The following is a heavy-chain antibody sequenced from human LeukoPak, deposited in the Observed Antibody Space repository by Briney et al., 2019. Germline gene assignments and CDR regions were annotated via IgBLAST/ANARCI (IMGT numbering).Heavy chain of an antibody. CDR1: GFIFSDYP. CDR3: SRSQNSPWHNFEY. CDR2: ICGEGDSQ. V-gene: IGHV3-30-3*01. J-gene: IGHJ4*02. Sequence: PGTSLRLSCAASGFIFSDYPMHWVRQAPGKGLEWVAVICGEGDSQYYADSVKGRFTIFRDNSKNTLYLQMSSLRAEDRAVYYCSRSQNSPWHNFEYWGQGTLVTVSS. D-gene: IGHD4-11*01.